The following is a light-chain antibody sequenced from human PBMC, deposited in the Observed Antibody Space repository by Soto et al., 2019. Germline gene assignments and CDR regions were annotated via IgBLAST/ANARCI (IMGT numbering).Light chain of an antibody. J-gene: IGKJ1*01. CDR3: QRYNSYSEA. CDR2: KAS. CDR1: QTISSW. Sequence: DIQMTQSPSTLSGSVGDRVTITCRASQTISSWLAWYQQKPGKAPKLLIYKASTLKSGVPSRFSGSGSGTEFTLTISRLQPDDFATYYCQRYNSYSEAFGQGNKVELK. V-gene: IGKV1-5*03.